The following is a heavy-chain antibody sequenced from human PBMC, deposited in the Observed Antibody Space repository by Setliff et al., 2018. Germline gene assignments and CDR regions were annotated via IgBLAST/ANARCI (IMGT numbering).Heavy chain of an antibody. Sequence: ASVKVSCKASGYTFTSYGISWVRQAPGQGLEWMGWISAYNGNTNYAQKLQGRVTMTTDTSTSTAYMELRSLRSDDTAVYHCARVYIGVVPAAIPEFDYWGQGNLVTVSS. D-gene: IGHD2-2*02. CDR1: GYTFTSYG. J-gene: IGHJ4*02. CDR3: ARVYIGVVPAAIPEFDY. CDR2: ISAYNGNT. V-gene: IGHV1-18*01.